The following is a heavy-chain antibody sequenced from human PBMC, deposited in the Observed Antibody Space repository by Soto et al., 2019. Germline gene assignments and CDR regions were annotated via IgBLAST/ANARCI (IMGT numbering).Heavy chain of an antibody. D-gene: IGHD3-9*01. CDR1: GYTFTSYA. V-gene: IGHV1-3*01. CDR2: INAGNGNT. CDR3: ARENFDRFRYYYCYMDV. Sequence: ASVKVSCKASGYTFTSYAMHWVRQAPGQRLEWMGWINAGNGNTKYSQKFQGRVTITRDTSASTAYMELSSLRSEDTAVYYCARENFDRFRYYYCYMDVWGKGTTVTVSS. J-gene: IGHJ6*03.